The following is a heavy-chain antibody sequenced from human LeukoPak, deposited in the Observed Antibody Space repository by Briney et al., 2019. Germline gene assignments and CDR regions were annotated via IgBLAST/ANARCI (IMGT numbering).Heavy chain of an antibody. CDR3: ARGIGGYSYGPADWFDP. Sequence: SETLSLTCAVYGGSFSGYYWSWIRQPPGKGLEWIGEINHSGSTNYNPSLKSRVTISVDTSKNQFSLKLSSVPAADTAVYYCARGIGGYSYGPADWFDPWGQGTLVTVSS. V-gene: IGHV4-34*01. CDR1: GGSFSGYY. J-gene: IGHJ5*02. D-gene: IGHD5-18*01. CDR2: INHSGST.